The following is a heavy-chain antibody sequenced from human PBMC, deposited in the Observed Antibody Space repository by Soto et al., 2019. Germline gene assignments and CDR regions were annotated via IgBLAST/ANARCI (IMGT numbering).Heavy chain of an antibody. Sequence: QVQLQESGPGLVKPSETLSLTCTVSGGSISSYYWSWIRQPPGKGLEWIGYIYYSGSTNYNPSLRRRVTISVNTYKNQFSLKLSSVTAADTAVDYCARRWGSAFDIWGQGTMVTVSS. D-gene: IGHD1-26*01. CDR3: ARRWGSAFDI. V-gene: IGHV4-59*08. J-gene: IGHJ3*02. CDR2: IYYSGST. CDR1: GGSISSYY.